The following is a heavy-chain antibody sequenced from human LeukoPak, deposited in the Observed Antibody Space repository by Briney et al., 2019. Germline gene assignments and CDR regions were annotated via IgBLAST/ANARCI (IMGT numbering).Heavy chain of an antibody. D-gene: IGHD3-22*01. CDR1: GGSISSGSYY. CDR3: ARGYSYDTSGPEFDY. V-gene: IGHV4-61*10. Sequence: SETLSLTCTVSGGSISSGSYYWSWIRQPAGKGLEWIGNIYYSGSTNYNPSLKSRVTISVDTSKNQFSLKLTSVTAADTAVYYCARGYSYDTSGPEFDYWGQGSLVTVSS. CDR2: IYYSGST. J-gene: IGHJ4*02.